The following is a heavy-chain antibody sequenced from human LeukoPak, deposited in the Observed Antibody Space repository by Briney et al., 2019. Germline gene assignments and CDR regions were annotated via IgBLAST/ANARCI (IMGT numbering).Heavy chain of an antibody. CDR1: GFTLSTYA. CDR3: AKDQDGYDFWSGYYTGMGNFDY. D-gene: IGHD3-3*01. V-gene: IGHV3-23*01. CDR2: ISGNAGST. J-gene: IGHJ4*02. Sequence: PGGSLRLSCAASGFTLSTYAMSWVRQAPGKGLEWVSLISGNAGSTYYADSVRGRFTISRDNSKNTLYLQMNSLRAEDTAVYYCAKDQDGYDFWSGYYTGMGNFDYWGQGTLVTVSS.